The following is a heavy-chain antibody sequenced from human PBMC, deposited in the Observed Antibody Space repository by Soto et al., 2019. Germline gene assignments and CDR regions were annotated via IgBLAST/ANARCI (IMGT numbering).Heavy chain of an antibody. CDR1: GGSISSSGHY. CDR2: IYNSGTT. J-gene: IGHJ4*02. D-gene: IGHD2-8*01. V-gene: IGHV4-31*03. Sequence: QVQLQESGPGLVKPSQTLSLTCTVSGGSISSSGHYCTWIRQHPGKGLEWMGFIYNSGTTHYNPSLKSRITIAVDTSKNQFSLNLTAVTAADTAVYYCARAYGLTLGPVNWGQGTLVTVSS. CDR3: ARAYGLTLGPVN.